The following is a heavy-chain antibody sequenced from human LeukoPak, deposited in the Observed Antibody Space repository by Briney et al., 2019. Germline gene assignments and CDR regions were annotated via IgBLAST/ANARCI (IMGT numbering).Heavy chain of an antibody. CDR2: IYYSGST. D-gene: IGHD5-18*01. J-gene: IGHJ6*02. Sequence: PSETLSLTCTVSGSSISSYYWSWIRQPPGKGLEWIGYIYYSGSTNYNPSLKSRVTISVDTSKNQFSLKLSSVTAADTAVYYCARSRYSYGYAYYYYYGMDVWGQGTTVTVSS. CDR3: ARSRYSYGYAYYYYYGMDV. CDR1: GSSISSYY. V-gene: IGHV4-59*08.